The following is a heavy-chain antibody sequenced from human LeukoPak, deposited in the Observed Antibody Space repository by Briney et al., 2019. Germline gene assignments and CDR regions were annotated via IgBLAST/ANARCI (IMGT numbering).Heavy chain of an antibody. CDR2: ISAYNGNT. CDR3: ARINWSFYYFDY. Sequence: ASVKVSCKASGYTFTSYGISWVRQAPGQGLEWMGWISAYNGNTNYAQKLQGRVTMTTDTSTSTAHMELRSLRSDDTAVYYCARINWSFYYFDYWGQGTLVTVSS. D-gene: IGHD3-10*01. V-gene: IGHV1-18*01. J-gene: IGHJ4*02. CDR1: GYTFTSYG.